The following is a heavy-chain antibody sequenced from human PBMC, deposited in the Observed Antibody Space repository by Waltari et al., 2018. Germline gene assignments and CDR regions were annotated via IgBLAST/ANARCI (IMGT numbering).Heavy chain of an antibody. J-gene: IGHJ2*01. CDR1: GYTFTGYY. Sequence: QVQLVQSGAEVKKPGASVKVSCKASGYTFTGYYMHWVRQAPGQGLEWMGRINPLFGTTNYAQKFQGRVTITTDESTSTAYMELSNLRSEDTAVYYCARVRDILTGYYKWYFDLWGRGTLVTVSS. CDR2: INPLFGTT. D-gene: IGHD3-9*01. V-gene: IGHV1-69*01. CDR3: ARVRDILTGYYKWYFDL.